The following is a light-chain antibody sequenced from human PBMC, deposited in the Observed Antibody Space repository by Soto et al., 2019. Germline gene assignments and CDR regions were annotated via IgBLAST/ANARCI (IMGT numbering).Light chain of an antibody. CDR2: AAS. Sequence: DIQMTQSPSAMSASVGDRVTITCRASQGISNYLAWFQQKPGKVPKRLISAASSLQSGVPSRFRGRGSGTEFTLTISSLQPEDFATYYCLQHITYPWTFGQGTKVEIK. CDR1: QGISNY. V-gene: IGKV1-17*03. J-gene: IGKJ1*01. CDR3: LQHITYPWT.